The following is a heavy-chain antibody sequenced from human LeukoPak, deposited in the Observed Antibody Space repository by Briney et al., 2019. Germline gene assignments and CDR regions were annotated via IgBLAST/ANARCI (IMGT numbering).Heavy chain of an antibody. D-gene: IGHD4-17*01. Sequence: GGSLRLSCAASGFSFSDYYMSWIRPAPGKGLEWVSYISSSGSTIYYADSVKGRFTISRDNAKNSLYLQMNSLRAEDTAVYYCARDALDGDWGYWGQGTLVTVSS. J-gene: IGHJ4*02. CDR1: GFSFSDYY. CDR3: ARDALDGDWGY. V-gene: IGHV3-11*04. CDR2: ISSSGSTI.